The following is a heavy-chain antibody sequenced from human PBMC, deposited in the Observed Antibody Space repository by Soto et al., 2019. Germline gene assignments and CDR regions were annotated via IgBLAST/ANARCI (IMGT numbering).Heavy chain of an antibody. D-gene: IGHD6-13*01. CDR3: AHKAAEAGVLDY. CDR1: GFSLSTSGVG. CDR2: IYWDDDK. J-gene: IGHJ4*02. Sequence: QITLKESGPTLVKPTQTLTLTCTFSGFSLSTSGVGVGWIRQPPGKALDWLAVIYWDDDKRYSPSLKSRLTIAKDTSKNQVVLTMTNMDPVDTATYYCAHKAAEAGVLDYWGQGTLVTVSS. V-gene: IGHV2-5*02.